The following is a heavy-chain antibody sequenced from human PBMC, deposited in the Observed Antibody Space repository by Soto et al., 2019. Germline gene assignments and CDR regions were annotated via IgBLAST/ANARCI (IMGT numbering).Heavy chain of an antibody. J-gene: IGHJ6*02. Sequence: GASLKVSCKSSGYTFTTYALHWVRQAPGQRPEWMGWINPASGHTKYSKKFQDRVTITRDTSASTGYMELSSLRSEDTAVYYCGRSVVGATGEILYNAMDVWGQGTTVTVSS. CDR1: GYTFTTYA. CDR3: GRSVVGATGEILYNAMDV. D-gene: IGHD1-26*01. V-gene: IGHV1-3*01. CDR2: INPASGHT.